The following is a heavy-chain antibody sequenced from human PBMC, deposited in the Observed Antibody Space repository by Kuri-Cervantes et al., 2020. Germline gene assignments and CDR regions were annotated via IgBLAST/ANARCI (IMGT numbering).Heavy chain of an antibody. J-gene: IGHJ3*02. CDR1: GGSISSGDYY. CDR3: ARETPWRITAALKDAFDI. CDR2: IYYSGST. Sequence: SETLSLTCTVSGGSISSGDYYWSWIRQPPGKGLEWIGYIYYSGSTYYNPSLKSRVTISVDTSKNQFSLKLSSVTAADTAAYYCARETPWRITAALKDAFDIWGQGTMVTVSS. V-gene: IGHV4-30-4*01. D-gene: IGHD6-13*01.